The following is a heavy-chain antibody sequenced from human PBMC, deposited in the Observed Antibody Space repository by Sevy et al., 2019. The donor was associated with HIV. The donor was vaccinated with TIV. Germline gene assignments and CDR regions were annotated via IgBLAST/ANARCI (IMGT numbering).Heavy chain of an antibody. CDR2: FDPEDGER. Sequence: ASVKVSCKVSGYTLTKLSMHWVRQAPGKRLEWMGSFDPEDGERMYAQKFQGRVTLTEDTSADTAYMELSSLRSEDTAVSYCAATKDYYDNSGSPFDYWGQGTLVTVSS. CDR1: GYTLTKLS. V-gene: IGHV1-24*01. D-gene: IGHD3-22*01. CDR3: AATKDYYDNSGSPFDY. J-gene: IGHJ4*02.